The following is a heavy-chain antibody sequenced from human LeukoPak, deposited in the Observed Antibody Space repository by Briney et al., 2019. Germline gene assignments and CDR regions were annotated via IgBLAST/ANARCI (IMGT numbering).Heavy chain of an antibody. CDR3: AKRSRTYDYFDN. D-gene: IGHD3-16*01. J-gene: IGHJ4*02. CDR1: GFPFSSYG. V-gene: IGHV3-23*01. CDR2: IGDSGFTT. Sequence: GGSLRLSCAASGFPFSSYGMIWVRQAPGKGLDWVSIIGDSGFTTYYGDSVKGRFVTSRDNSGNTLYLQMNSLRAEDTAVYYCAKRSRTYDYFDNWGQGTLVTVSS.